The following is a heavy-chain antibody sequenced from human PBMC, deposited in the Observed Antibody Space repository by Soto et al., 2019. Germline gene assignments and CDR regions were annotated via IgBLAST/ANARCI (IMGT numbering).Heavy chain of an antibody. V-gene: IGHV4-34*01. J-gene: IGHJ4*02. D-gene: IGHD3-22*01. CDR1: GGSFSGYY. CDR3: ARGFRGYYRGFIDY. CDR2: INHSGST. Sequence: QVQLQQWGAGLLKPSETLSLTCAVYGGSFSGYYWSWIRQPPGKGLEWIGEINHSGSTNYNPSLKSRVTISVDTSKNQFSLKLSSVTAADTAVYYCARGFRGYYRGFIDYWGQGTLVTVSS.